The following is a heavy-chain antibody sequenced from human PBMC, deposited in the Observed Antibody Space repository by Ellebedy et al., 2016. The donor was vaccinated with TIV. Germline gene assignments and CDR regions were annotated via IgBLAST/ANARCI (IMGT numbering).Heavy chain of an antibody. CDR1: GHTFTSDG. V-gene: IGHV1-18*04. J-gene: IGHJ4*02. D-gene: IGHD1-1*01. CDR3: ARGITGPVDLGY. Sequence: AASVKVSCKASGHTFTSDGFGWVRQAPGQGLEWMGWINTYNGNTTYAKRFQGRVTMTTDNSTNTAYLDLRSLRPDDTAVYYCARGITGPVDLGYWGQGTLVTVSS. CDR2: INTYNGNT.